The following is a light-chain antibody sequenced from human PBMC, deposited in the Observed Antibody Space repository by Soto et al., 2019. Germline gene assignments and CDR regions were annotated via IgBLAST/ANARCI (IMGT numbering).Light chain of an antibody. V-gene: IGKV1-9*01. CDR1: QGSSTY. CDR2: AAS. CDR3: QQLKSYPIT. Sequence: DIQLTQSPSFLSASVGDRVTITCRASQGSSTYLGWYQQKPGKAPNLLIYAASTLQDGVPSRFSGSGSGTEFTLTISSLQTEDFATYYCQQLKSYPITFGQGTRLEI. J-gene: IGKJ5*01.